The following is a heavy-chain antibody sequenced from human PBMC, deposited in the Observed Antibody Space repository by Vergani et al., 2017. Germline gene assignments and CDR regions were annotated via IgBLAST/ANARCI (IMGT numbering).Heavy chain of an antibody. CDR2: IIPIFGIA. J-gene: IGHJ4*02. D-gene: IGHD2-15*01. Sequence: QVQLVQSGAEVKKPGSSVKVSCKASGGTFSSYAISWVRQAPGQGLEWMGGIIPIFGIANYAQRFQGRVTITADKSTSTAYMELSSLRSEDTAVYYCAHTRGVAAPYYFDYWGQGTLVTVSS. CDR1: GGTFSSYA. CDR3: AHTRGVAAPYYFDY. V-gene: IGHV1-69*17.